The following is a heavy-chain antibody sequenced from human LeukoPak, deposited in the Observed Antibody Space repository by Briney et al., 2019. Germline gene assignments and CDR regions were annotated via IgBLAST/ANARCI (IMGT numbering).Heavy chain of an antibody. V-gene: IGHV3-23*01. CDR2: ISGSDGST. CDR3: AKVNTPPVAGNTPYYYYYGMDV. D-gene: IGHD6-19*01. Sequence: GGSLRLSCAASGFTFSSCAISWVRQAPGKGLEWVSAISGSDGSTYYADSVKGRFTISRDNSKNTLYLQMNSLRAEDTAVYYCAKVNTPPVAGNTPYYYYYGMDVWGQGTTVTVSS. CDR1: GFTFSSCA. J-gene: IGHJ6*02.